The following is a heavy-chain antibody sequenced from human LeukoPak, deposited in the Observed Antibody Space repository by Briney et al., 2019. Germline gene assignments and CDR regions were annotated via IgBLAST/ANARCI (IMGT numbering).Heavy chain of an antibody. V-gene: IGHV4-34*01. CDR3: ARLIPCGSIAAAPFDY. CDR1: GGSFSGYY. Sequence: SETLSLTCAVYGGSFSGYYWSWIRQPPGKGLEWIGEINHSGSTNYNPSLKSRVTISVDTSKNQFSLKLSSVTAADTAVYYCARLIPCGSIAAAPFDYWGQGTLVTVSS. J-gene: IGHJ4*02. CDR2: INHSGST. D-gene: IGHD6-13*01.